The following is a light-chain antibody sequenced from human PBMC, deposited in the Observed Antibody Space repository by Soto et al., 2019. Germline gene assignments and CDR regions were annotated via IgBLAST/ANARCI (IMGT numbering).Light chain of an antibody. CDR2: GAS. CDR3: QHYVTSSIT. Sequence: IVLTQSPGTLPFSPVDRANLSCNASQNVTSTSLVWYQQKPGQAPRLLMYGASSMATGTPDRISGGGSGTDFTLTISRLEPEDFVVYYCQHYVTSSITFGQGTRREIK. V-gene: IGKV3-20*01. CDR1: QNVTSTS. J-gene: IGKJ5*01.